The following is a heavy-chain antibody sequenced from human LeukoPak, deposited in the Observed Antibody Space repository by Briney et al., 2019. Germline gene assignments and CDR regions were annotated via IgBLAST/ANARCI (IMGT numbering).Heavy chain of an antibody. J-gene: IGHJ4*02. V-gene: IGHV3-30*03. D-gene: IGHD2-2*01. CDR1: GFTFSSYS. Sequence: GGSLRLSCAASGFTFSSYSMNWVRQAPGKGLEWVAVISYDGSNKYYADSVKGRFTISRDNSKNTLYLQMNSLRAEDTAVYYCARDFIVVVPGAFDYWGQGTLVTVSS. CDR3: ARDFIVVVPGAFDY. CDR2: ISYDGSNK.